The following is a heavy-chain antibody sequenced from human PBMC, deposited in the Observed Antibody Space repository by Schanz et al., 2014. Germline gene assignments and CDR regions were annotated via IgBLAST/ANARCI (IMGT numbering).Heavy chain of an antibody. V-gene: IGHV3-30*18. CDR3: AKDDTQVNGMDV. CDR1: GFSFSDYG. CDR2: ISYHGSER. J-gene: IGHJ6*02. Sequence: QVQLVESGGGVVQPGRSLRLSCAGSGFSFSDYGMHWVRQAPGRGLEWVAVISYHGSERYYADSVKGRFTISRDNSKNTLYLQMNSLRTEDTAVYFCAKDDTQVNGMDVWGQGTLVTVSS.